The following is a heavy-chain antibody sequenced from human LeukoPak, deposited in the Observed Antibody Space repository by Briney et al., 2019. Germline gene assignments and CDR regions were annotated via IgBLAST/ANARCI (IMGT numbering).Heavy chain of an antibody. D-gene: IGHD6-13*01. Sequence: ASVKVSCKASGGTFSSYAISWVRQAPGQGLEWMGGIIPIFGTANYAQKFQGRVTMTRDTSTSTVYMELSSLRSEDTAVYYCARDWESSSWRFDYWGQGTLVTVSS. CDR3: ARDWESSSWRFDY. CDR1: GGTFSSYA. J-gene: IGHJ4*02. CDR2: IIPIFGTA. V-gene: IGHV1-69*05.